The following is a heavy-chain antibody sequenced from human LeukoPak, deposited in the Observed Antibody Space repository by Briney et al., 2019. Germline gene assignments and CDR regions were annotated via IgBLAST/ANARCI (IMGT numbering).Heavy chain of an antibody. D-gene: IGHD6-19*01. CDR2: IYTSGST. V-gene: IGHV4-4*07. Sequence: PSETLSLTCTVSGGSIGSYYWSWIRQPAGKGLEWIGRIYTSGSTNYNPSLKSRVTMSVDTPKNQFSLKLSSVTAADTAVYYYARVSSSGRFDYWGQGTLVTVSS. CDR1: GGSIGSYY. J-gene: IGHJ4*02. CDR3: ARVSSSGRFDY.